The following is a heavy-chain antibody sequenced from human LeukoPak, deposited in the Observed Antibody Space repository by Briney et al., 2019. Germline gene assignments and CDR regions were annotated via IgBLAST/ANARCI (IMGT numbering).Heavy chain of an antibody. CDR1: GGSISSYY. J-gene: IGHJ4*02. CDR2: IYYSGST. Sequence: SETLSLTCTVSGGSISSYYWSWIRQPPGKGLEWIGYIYYSGSTNYNPSLKSRVTISVDTSKNQFSLKLSSVTAADTAVYYCARERDGYDYVWGSYRYWGQGTLVTVSS. CDR3: ARERDGYDYVWGSYRY. D-gene: IGHD3-16*02. V-gene: IGHV4-59*01.